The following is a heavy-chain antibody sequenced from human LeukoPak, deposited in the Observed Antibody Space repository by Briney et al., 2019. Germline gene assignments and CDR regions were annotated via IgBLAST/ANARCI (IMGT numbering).Heavy chain of an antibody. D-gene: IGHD2-2*01. Sequence: SETLSLTCTVSGGSISSGSYYWSWIRQPAGKGLEWIGRIYTSGSTNYNPSLKSRVTISVDTSKNQFSLKLSSVTAADTAVYYCARDSTSSWGGGFDYWGQGTLVTVSS. CDR1: GGSISSGSYY. CDR2: IYTSGST. V-gene: IGHV4-61*02. J-gene: IGHJ4*02. CDR3: ARDSTSSWGGGFDY.